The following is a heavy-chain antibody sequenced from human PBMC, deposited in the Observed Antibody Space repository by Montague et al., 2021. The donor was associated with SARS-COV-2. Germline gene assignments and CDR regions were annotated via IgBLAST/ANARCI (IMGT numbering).Heavy chain of an antibody. J-gene: IGHJ5*02. CDR3: ARGPRITMIVVVITDIWFDP. Sequence: SETLSLTCAVYGGSFSGYYWSWICQPPGEGLEWNGEINHSGSTNYNQTLKSRVTITVDTSKNQFSLNLSSVTAADTAVYYCARGPRITMIVVVITDIWFDPWGQGTLVTVSS. D-gene: IGHD3-22*01. CDR2: INHSGST. CDR1: GGSFSGYY. V-gene: IGHV4-34*01.